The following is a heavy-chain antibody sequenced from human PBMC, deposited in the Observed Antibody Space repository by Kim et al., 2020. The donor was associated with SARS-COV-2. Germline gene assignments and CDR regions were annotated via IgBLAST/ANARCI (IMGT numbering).Heavy chain of an antibody. CDR2: ISSSSDST. V-gene: IGHV3-23*01. CDR1: GSIFSSYA. CDR3: ATDLHAIGWLVRGFDY. Sequence: GGSLRLSCAASGSIFSSYAMSWVRQAPGKGLEWVSAISSSSDSTYYADSVKGRFTVSRDNSKNTLYLQMNSLIAEDTDVYYCATDLHAIGWLVRGFDYWG. D-gene: IGHD6-19*01. J-gene: IGHJ4*01.